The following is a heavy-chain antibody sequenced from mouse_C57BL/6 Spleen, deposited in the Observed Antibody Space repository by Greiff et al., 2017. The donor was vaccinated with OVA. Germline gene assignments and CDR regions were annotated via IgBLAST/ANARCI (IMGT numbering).Heavy chain of an antibody. CDR1: GYTFTDYY. CDR2: INPNNGGT. CDR3: ARERDGYPAWFAY. D-gene: IGHD2-3*01. J-gene: IGHJ3*01. Sequence: EVQLQQSGPELVKPGASVKISCKASGYTFTDYYMNWVKQSHGKSLEWIGDINPNNGGTSYNQKFKGKATLTVDKSSSTAYMELRSLTSEDSAVYYGARERDGYPAWFAYWGQGTLVTVSA. V-gene: IGHV1-26*01.